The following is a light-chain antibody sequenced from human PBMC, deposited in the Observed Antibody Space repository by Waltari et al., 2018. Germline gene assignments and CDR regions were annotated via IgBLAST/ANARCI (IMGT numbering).Light chain of an antibody. V-gene: IGLV2-14*01. CDR3: SSFTSSSTWV. J-gene: IGLJ3*02. CDR1: SSDVGGYNY. CDR2: DVN. Sequence: QSALTQPASVSGSPGQSNTSPCTGTSSDVGGYNYVSWYQQHPGKAPNLMIYDVNHRPSGVSNRFSGSKSGNTASLTISGLQAEDEADYYCSSFTSSSTWVFGGGTNLTVL.